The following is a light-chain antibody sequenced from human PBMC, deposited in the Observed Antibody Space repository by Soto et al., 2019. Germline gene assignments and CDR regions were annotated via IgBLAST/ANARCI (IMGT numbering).Light chain of an antibody. CDR3: QQYGGSPLLT. CDR1: RAITSSF. V-gene: IGKV3-20*01. Sequence: IVLTQSPGTLSLSPGDRATLSCRASRAITSSFLAWYQQKPGQAPRLLIYGASSRATGIPDRFSGSGSGTDFTLIISRLEPEYFAVYYCQQYGGSPLLTFGPGTKVDIK. J-gene: IGKJ3*01. CDR2: GAS.